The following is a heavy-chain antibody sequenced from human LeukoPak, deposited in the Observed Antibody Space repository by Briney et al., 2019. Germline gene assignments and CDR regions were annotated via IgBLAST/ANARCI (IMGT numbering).Heavy chain of an antibody. Sequence: SETLSLTCAVYGGSFSGYYWSWIRQPPGKGLEWIGEINHSGSTNYNPSLKSRVTISVDTSKNQFSLKLSSVTAADTAVYYCARSPTGDDLWGRGTLVTGSS. CDR1: GGSFSGYY. CDR3: ARSPTGDDL. V-gene: IGHV4-34*01. D-gene: IGHD3-10*01. J-gene: IGHJ2*01. CDR2: INHSGST.